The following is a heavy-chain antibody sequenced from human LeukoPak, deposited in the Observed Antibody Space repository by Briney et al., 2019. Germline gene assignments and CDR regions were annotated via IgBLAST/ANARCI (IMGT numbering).Heavy chain of an antibody. CDR2: IYNSGSA. V-gene: IGHV4-59*01. J-gene: IGHJ5*02. D-gene: IGHD5-18*01. CDR3: ARGGQLNWFDP. Sequence: PSETLSLTCTVSGGSFSNYGGNWIRQPPGEGLEWIGYIYNSGSANYNPSLKSRVTISVDTSKNQFSLRLTSVTAADTAMYYCARGGQLNWFDPWGQGTLVTVSS. CDR1: GGSFSNYG.